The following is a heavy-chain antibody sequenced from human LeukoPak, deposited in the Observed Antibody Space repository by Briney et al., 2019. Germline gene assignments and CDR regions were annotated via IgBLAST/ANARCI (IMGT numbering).Heavy chain of an antibody. CDR3: VRPGYRAMVNCFDY. CDR2: IKQDGSEK. V-gene: IGHV3-7*01. CDR1: GFTFSTYW. Sequence: GGSLRLSCAASGFTFSTYWMSWVRQAPGKGLEWAANIKQDGSEKYYVDSVRGRFTISRDNAKNSLYLQMNSLRAEDTAVYYCVRPGYRAMVNCFDYWGQGTVVTVS. D-gene: IGHD5-18*01. J-gene: IGHJ4*02.